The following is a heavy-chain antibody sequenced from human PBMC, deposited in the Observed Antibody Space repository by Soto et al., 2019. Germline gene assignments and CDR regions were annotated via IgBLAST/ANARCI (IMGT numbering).Heavy chain of an antibody. Sequence: SQTLSLTCAISVDIVSSNSAAWNCIRQSPSRGLEWLGRTYYRSKWYNDYAVSVRSRITINPDTSKNQFSLQLNSVTPEDTAVYYCARDRGGNSDYYYYGMDVWGQGTTVTVSS. CDR3: ARDRGGNSDYYYYGMDV. CDR1: VDIVSSNSAA. D-gene: IGHD2-21*02. CDR2: TYYRSKWYN. V-gene: IGHV6-1*01. J-gene: IGHJ6*02.